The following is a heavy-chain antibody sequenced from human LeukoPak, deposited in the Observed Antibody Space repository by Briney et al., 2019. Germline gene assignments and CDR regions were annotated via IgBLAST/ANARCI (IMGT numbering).Heavy chain of an antibody. CDR2: IYSGGST. CDR3: ARTASRTGYYYYFGMDV. CDR1: GFTVSSNY. D-gene: IGHD5-18*01. V-gene: IGHV3-53*01. Sequence: GGSLRLSCAASGFTVSSNYMSWVRQAPGKGLEWVSVIYSGGSTYYADSVKGRFTISRDNSKNTLYLQMNSLRAEDTAVYYCARTASRTGYYYYFGMDVWGQGTTVTVSS. J-gene: IGHJ6*02.